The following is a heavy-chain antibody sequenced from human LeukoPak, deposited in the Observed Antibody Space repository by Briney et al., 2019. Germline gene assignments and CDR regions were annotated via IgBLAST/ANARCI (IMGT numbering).Heavy chain of an antibody. D-gene: IGHD3-10*01. CDR3: ARESNYYGSGTGWFDP. J-gene: IGHJ5*02. CDR2: IYHSEST. Sequence: SQTLSLTCAVSGGSISSGGYSWGWLRQPPGKGLEWIGYIYHSESTYYHPSLKRRVTIPGDTSKNHLSLKLSSVTAAATAVYYCARESNYYGSGTGWFDPWGQGTLVTVSS. V-gene: IGHV4-30-4*07. CDR1: GGSISSGGYS.